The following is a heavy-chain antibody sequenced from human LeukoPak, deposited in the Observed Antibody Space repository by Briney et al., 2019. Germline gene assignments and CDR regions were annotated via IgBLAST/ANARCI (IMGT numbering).Heavy chain of an antibody. CDR2: ISSSGTTI. D-gene: IGHD2-15*01. Sequence: GGSLRLSCAASGFTFSTYEMNWVRQAPGKGLEWVSYISSSGTTIYYADSVKGRFTISRDNAKNSLYLQMNSLRAEDAAVYYCARAALGYCSGGTCYFYAFDIWGQGTMVTVSS. CDR3: ARAALGYCSGGTCYFYAFDI. J-gene: IGHJ3*02. V-gene: IGHV3-48*03. CDR1: GFTFSTYE.